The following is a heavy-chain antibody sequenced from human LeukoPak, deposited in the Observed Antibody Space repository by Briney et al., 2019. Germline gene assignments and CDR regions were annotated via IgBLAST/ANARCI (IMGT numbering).Heavy chain of an antibody. CDR1: GFTFSSYG. CDR2: IRYDGSNK. CDR3: AKDCIAAAAACWFDP. V-gene: IGHV3-30*02. Sequence: GGSLRLSCAASGFTFSSYGMHWVRQAPGKGLEWVAFIRYDGSNKYYADSVKGRFTISRDNSKNTLYLQMNSLRAEGTAVYYCAKDCIAAAAACWFDPWGQGTLVTVSS. J-gene: IGHJ5*02. D-gene: IGHD6-13*01.